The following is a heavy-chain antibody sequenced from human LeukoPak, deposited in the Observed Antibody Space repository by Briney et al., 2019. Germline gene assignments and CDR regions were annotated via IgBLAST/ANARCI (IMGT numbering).Heavy chain of an antibody. Sequence: GGSLRLSCEASGFTFSTYWMSWVRQAPGKGPECVANIKPDGSDKYYVDSMKGRFTISRDNAKNSLYLQMNNLRAEDTAVYYCAKNIDYYDSSGSPDAFGIWGRGTMVTVSP. CDR1: GFTFSTYW. J-gene: IGHJ3*02. V-gene: IGHV3-7*03. CDR2: IKPDGSDK. D-gene: IGHD3-22*01. CDR3: AKNIDYYDSSGSPDAFGI.